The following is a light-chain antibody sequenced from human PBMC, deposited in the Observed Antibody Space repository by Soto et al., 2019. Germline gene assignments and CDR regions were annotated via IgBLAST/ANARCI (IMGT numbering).Light chain of an antibody. CDR2: GAS. Sequence: EIVMTRSPDTLSVSPGERATLSCRASQSVSNNLAWYHQKPGQAPRLLIFGASTRATGIPARFSGSGSGTEFTLTISSLQSEDFAVYYCQQYNDWWTFGQGTKVEIK. CDR1: QSVSNN. V-gene: IGKV3-15*01. CDR3: QQYNDWWT. J-gene: IGKJ1*01.